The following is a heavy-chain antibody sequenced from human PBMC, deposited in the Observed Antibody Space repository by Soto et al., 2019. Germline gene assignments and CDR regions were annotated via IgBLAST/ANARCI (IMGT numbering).Heavy chain of an antibody. CDR1: GGSISSSNW. V-gene: IGHV4-4*02. J-gene: IGHJ5*02. Sequence: SETLSLTCAVSGGSISSSNWWSWVRQPPRKGLEWIGEIYHSGSTNYNPSLKSRVTISVDKSKNQFSLKLSSVTAADTAVYYCARDHGFTTTDNWFDPWGQGTLVTVSS. CDR3: ARDHGFTTTDNWFDP. D-gene: IGHD1-1*01. CDR2: IYHSGST.